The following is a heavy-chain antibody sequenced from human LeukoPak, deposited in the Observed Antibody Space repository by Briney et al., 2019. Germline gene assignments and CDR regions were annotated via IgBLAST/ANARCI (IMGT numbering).Heavy chain of an antibody. Sequence: PGRSLRLSCAASGFTFSSYGMHWVRQAPGKGLEWVAIISYDGSNEYYADSVKGRFTISRDNSKNTLYLQMNSLRAADTAVYYCARGVLQRSWFDPWGQGTPVTVSS. CDR1: GFTFSSYG. CDR3: ARGVLQRSWFDP. CDR2: ISYDGSNE. V-gene: IGHV3-30*03. J-gene: IGHJ5*02. D-gene: IGHD5-24*01.